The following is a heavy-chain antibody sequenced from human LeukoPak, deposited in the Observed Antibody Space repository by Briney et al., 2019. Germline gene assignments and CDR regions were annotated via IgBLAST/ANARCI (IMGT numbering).Heavy chain of an antibody. Sequence: ASVKVSCKASGYTFTSYYMHWVRQAPGQGLEWVGIINPSGGSTSYAQKFQGRVTMTRDTSTSTVYMELSSLRSEDTAVYYCARVGGGFWFDPWGQGTLVTVSS. D-gene: IGHD3-3*01. J-gene: IGHJ5*02. V-gene: IGHV1-46*01. CDR1: GYTFTSYY. CDR3: ARVGGGFWFDP. CDR2: INPSGGST.